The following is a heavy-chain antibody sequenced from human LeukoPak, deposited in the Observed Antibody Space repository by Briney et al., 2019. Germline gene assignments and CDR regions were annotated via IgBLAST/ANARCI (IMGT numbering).Heavy chain of an antibody. J-gene: IGHJ1*01. CDR2: IRLDGSDK. D-gene: IGHD6-6*01. CDR3: ATSSSKYFQH. CDR1: GFTFSSYW. Sequence: GGSLRLSCAASGFTFSSYWMSGVRQAPGKGLEWVANIRLDGSDKYYVDSVKGRFTISRDNAKNSLYLQMNSLRAEDTAVYYCATSSSKYFQHWGQGTLVTVSS. V-gene: IGHV3-7*05.